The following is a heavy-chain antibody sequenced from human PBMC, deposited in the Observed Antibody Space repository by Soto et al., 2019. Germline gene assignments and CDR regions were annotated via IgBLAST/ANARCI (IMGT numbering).Heavy chain of an antibody. D-gene: IGHD4-17*01. CDR2: IIPILGIA. V-gene: IGHV1-69*02. CDR1: GGTFSSYT. CDR3: AGLVTSRVTTGSYYYYSMDV. J-gene: IGHJ6*02. Sequence: QVQLVQSGAEVKKPGSSVKVSCKASGGTFSSYTISWVRQAPGQGLEWMGRIIPILGIANYAQKFQGRVTITADKAKSTACTELSRQRSEETAGYNCAGLVTSRVTTGSYYYYSMDVWGQGTTVPVSS.